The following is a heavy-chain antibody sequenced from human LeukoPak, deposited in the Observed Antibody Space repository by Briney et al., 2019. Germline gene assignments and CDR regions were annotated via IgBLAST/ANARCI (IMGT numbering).Heavy chain of an antibody. J-gene: IGHJ4*02. D-gene: IGHD6-13*01. V-gene: IGHV3-33*01. Sequence: GGSLRLSCAASGFPFSSYGMHWVRQAPGKGLEWVAVIWYDGSNKYYADSVKGRFTISRDNSKNTLYLQMNSLRAEDTAVYYCARVDGSSWGFYYFDYWGQGTLVTVSS. CDR3: ARVDGSSWGFYYFDY. CDR2: IWYDGSNK. CDR1: GFPFSSYG.